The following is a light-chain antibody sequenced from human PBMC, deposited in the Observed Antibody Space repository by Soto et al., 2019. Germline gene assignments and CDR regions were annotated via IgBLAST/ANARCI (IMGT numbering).Light chain of an antibody. CDR3: SSYTSSSTLNYV. CDR1: SSDVGGYNY. CDR2: EVS. Sequence: QSVLTQPASVSGSPGQSITISCTGTSSDVGGYNYVAWYQQHPGKVPRLMIYEVSNRPSGVSNRFSGSKSGSTASLTISGLQAEDEADYYCSSYTSSSTLNYVFGTGTKVTVL. J-gene: IGLJ1*01. V-gene: IGLV2-14*01.